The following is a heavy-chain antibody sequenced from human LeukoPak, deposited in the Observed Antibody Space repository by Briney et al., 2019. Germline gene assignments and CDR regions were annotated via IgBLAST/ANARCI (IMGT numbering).Heavy chain of an antibody. J-gene: IGHJ5*02. CDR2: IYYSGGT. CDR1: GGSISSGDYY. Sequence: SETLSLTCTVSGGSISSGDYYWSWIRQPPGKGLEWIGYIYYSGGTYYNPSLKSRVTISVDTSKNQFSLKLSSVTAADTAVYYCARDQTGDYYDSSGYYSWFDPWGQGTLVTVSS. D-gene: IGHD3-22*01. V-gene: IGHV4-30-4*01. CDR3: ARDQTGDYYDSSGYYSWFDP.